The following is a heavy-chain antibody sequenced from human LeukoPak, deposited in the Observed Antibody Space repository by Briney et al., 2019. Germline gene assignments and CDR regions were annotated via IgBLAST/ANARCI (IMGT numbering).Heavy chain of an antibody. CDR2: INQGGNDK. V-gene: IGHV3-7*01. CDR1: GFTFSNSW. D-gene: IGHD5-18*01. Sequence: PGGSLRLSCAAYGFTFSNSWMSWVRQAPGKGLEWVANINQGGNDKQYVDSMKGRFTIARDNAKTSLYLQMNSLRAEDTAVYYCARDLSGVTGYTYGRGIDYWGQGTLVTVSS. J-gene: IGHJ4*02. CDR3: ARDLSGVTGYTYGRGIDY.